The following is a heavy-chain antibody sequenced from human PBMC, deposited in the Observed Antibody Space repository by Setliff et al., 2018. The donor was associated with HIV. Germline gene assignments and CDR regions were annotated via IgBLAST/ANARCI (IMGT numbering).Heavy chain of an antibody. CDR3: AREGSGWYLTSYYYYGMDV. Sequence: GASVKVSCKASGYTFIGNYIHWVRQAPGQGLEWMGIINPSGGSTSYAQKFQGRVTMTRDTSTSTVYMELSSLRSEDTAVYYCAREGSGWYLTSYYYYGMDVWGQGTTVTVSS. D-gene: IGHD6-19*01. CDR1: GYTFIGNY. V-gene: IGHV1-46*01. CDR2: INPSGGST. J-gene: IGHJ6*02.